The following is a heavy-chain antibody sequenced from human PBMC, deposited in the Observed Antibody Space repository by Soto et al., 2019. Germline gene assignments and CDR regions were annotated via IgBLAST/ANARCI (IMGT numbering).Heavy chain of an antibody. J-gene: IGHJ4*02. CDR3: AKESYDYVWGSQLDY. CDR2: ISWNSGSI. Sequence: EVQLVESGGGLVQPGRSLRLSCAASGFTFDDYAMHWVRQAPGKGLEWVSGISWNSGSIGYADSVKGRFPISRDNAKNSLYLQMNSLRAEDTALYYCAKESYDYVWGSQLDYWGQGTLVTVSS. CDR1: GFTFDDYA. D-gene: IGHD3-16*01. V-gene: IGHV3-9*01.